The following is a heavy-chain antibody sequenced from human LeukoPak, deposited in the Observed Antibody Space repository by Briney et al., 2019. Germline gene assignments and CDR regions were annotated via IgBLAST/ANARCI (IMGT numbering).Heavy chain of an antibody. CDR1: GYTLTELS. J-gene: IGHJ4*02. CDR3: AGYGSPGPFDY. V-gene: IGHV1-24*01. Sequence: ASVKVSCKVSGYTLTELSIHWVRQAPGRGLEWMGGFDPEDGETFYAQKFQGRLTMTEDTSTDTAYMELSSLRSEDTALYYCAGYGSPGPFDYWGQGTLVAVSS. CDR2: FDPEDGET. D-gene: IGHD5-18*01.